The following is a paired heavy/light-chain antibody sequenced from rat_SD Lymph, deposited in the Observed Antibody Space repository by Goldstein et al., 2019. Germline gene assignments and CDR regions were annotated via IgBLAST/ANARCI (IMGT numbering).Heavy chain of an antibody. D-gene: IGHD5-1*01. J-gene: IGHJ2*01. V-gene: IGHV2-65*01. CDR3: ARGRLGADFDY. CDR2: IRSGGST. Sequence: QVQLKETGPGLVQPTQTLSITCTVSGFSLTSYYMQWVRQTPGKGLEWMGFIRSGGSTEYNSEFKSRLSISRDTSKNQVFLKMNSLKTEDTGVYYCARGRLGADFDYWGQGVMVTVSS. CDR1: GFSLTSYY.
Light chain of an antibody. V-gene: IGKV14S15*01. CDR2: GAT. CDR1: QDIGNY. Sequence: DIQMTQSPSSMSASLGDRVTITCRASQDIGNYLSWFQQKPGKSPRRMIYGATNLAAGVPSRFSGSRSGSDYSLTISSLESEDMAIYYCLQSIQYPPTFGGGTKLELK. J-gene: IGKJ1*01. CDR3: LQSIQYPPT.